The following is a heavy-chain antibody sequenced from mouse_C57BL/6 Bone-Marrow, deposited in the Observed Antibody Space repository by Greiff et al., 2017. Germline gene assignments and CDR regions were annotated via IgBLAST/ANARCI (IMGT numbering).Heavy chain of an antibody. J-gene: IGHJ1*03. CDR2: IYPGDGDT. CDR3: ARFRGYYVRYFDV. V-gene: IGHV1-82*01. CDR1: GYAFSSSW. D-gene: IGHD2-3*01. Sequence: QVQLKESGPELVKPGASVKISCKASGYAFSSSWMNWVKQRPGKGLEWIGRIYPGDGDTNYNGKFKGKATLTADKSSSTAYMQRSSLTSEDSAVYFCARFRGYYVRYFDVWGTGTTVTVSS.